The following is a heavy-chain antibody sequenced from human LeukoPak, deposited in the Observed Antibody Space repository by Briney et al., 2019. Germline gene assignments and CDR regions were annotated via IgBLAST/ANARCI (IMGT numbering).Heavy chain of an antibody. D-gene: IGHD7-27*01. Sequence: GRSLRLSCTASGFTFSSYTMTWVRQAPGKGLKWVSTITTGDGNTYYADSVKGRFTVSRDDSKNTLYLQMNSLRAEDTAVYYCAKDGGLWVSAHWGDSWGRGTLVTVSS. CDR1: GFTFSSYT. CDR3: AKDGGLWVSAHWGDS. V-gene: IGHV3-23*01. CDR2: ITTGDGNT. J-gene: IGHJ4*02.